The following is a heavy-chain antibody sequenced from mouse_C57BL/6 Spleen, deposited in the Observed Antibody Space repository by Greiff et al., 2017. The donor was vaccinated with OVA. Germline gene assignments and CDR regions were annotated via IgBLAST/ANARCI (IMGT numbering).Heavy chain of an antibody. J-gene: IGHJ2*01. CDR1: GYTFTGYN. Sequence: VQLQQPGPELVKPGASVKMSCKASGYTFTGYNMHWVKQSHGPSLEWIGFINPNNGGTSYNQKFKGKATLTVNTSSSTAYMQLSSLTSEDSAVYDCACSSGYGSSSPDYWGQGTTLTVSS. CDR2: INPNNGGT. CDR3: ACSSGYGSSSPDY. D-gene: IGHD1-1*01. V-gene: IGHV1-22*01.